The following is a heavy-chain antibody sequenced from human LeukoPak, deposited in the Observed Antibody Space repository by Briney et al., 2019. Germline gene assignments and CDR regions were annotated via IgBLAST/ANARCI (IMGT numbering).Heavy chain of an antibody. CDR2: ISSSSSTI. D-gene: IGHD3-10*01. V-gene: IGHV3-48*01. J-gene: IGHJ4*02. Sequence: PGGSLRLSCAASGFTFSSYSMNWVRQAPGKGLEWVSYISSSSSTIYYADSVKGRFTISRDNAKNSLYLQVNSLRAEDTAVYYCARERSAYYGSGSYEYWGQGTLVTVSS. CDR3: ARERSAYYGSGSYEY. CDR1: GFTFSSYS.